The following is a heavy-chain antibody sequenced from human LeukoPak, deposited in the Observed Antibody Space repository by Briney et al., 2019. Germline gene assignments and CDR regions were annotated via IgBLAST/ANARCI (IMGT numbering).Heavy chain of an antibody. D-gene: IGHD6-19*01. CDR1: GGSISSSSYY. CDR2: IYYSGST. CDR3: ARRAIEPFIAVAGVFDY. V-gene: IGHV4-39*01. J-gene: IGHJ4*02. Sequence: SETLSLTCTVSGGSISSSSYYWGWIRQPPGKGLEWIGSIYYSGSTYYHPSLKSRVTISVDTSKNQFSLKLSSVTAADTAVYYCARRAIEPFIAVAGVFDYWGQGTLVTVSS.